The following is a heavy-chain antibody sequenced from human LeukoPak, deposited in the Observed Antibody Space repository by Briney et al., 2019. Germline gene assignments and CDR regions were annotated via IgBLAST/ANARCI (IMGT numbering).Heavy chain of an antibody. D-gene: IGHD2-2*01. CDR2: IYYSGST. V-gene: IGHV4-31*03. CDR3: ARAYAVVPAASVARFDP. J-gene: IGHJ5*02. CDR1: GGSISSGGYY. Sequence: PSETLSLTCTVSGGSISSGGYYWSWIRQHPGKGLEWIGYIYYSGSTYYNPSLKSRVTISVDTSKNQFSLKLSSVTAADTAVYYCARAYAVVPAASVARFDPWGQGTLVTVSS.